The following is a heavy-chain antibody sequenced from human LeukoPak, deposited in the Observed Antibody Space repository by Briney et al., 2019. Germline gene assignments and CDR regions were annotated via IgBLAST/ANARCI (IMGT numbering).Heavy chain of an antibody. D-gene: IGHD6-19*01. CDR3: ARARIAVAGTGRTLRFDY. CDR2: INPNSGGT. Sequence: ASVKVSCKATGYTFTGYYMHWVRQAPGQGLEWMGWINPNSGGTNYAQKFQGRVTMTRDTSISTAYMELSRLRSDDTAVYYCARARIAVAGTGRTLRFDYWGQGTLVTVSS. CDR1: GYTFTGYY. J-gene: IGHJ4*02. V-gene: IGHV1-2*02.